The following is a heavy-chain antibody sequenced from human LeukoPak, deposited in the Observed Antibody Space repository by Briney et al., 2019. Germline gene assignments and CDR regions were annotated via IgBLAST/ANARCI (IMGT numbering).Heavy chain of an antibody. D-gene: IGHD5-18*01. V-gene: IGHV3-7*01. CDR1: GFPFSSYW. J-gene: IGHJ6*02. CDR3: ARIHTAMSAFYGMDV. Sequence: GGSLRLSCAASGFPFSSYWMSWVRQAPGKGLEWVANIKKDGSVKYYVDSVKGRFTISRDNAKNSLYLQMNSLRAEDTAVYYCARIHTAMSAFYGMDVWGQGTTVTVSS. CDR2: IKKDGSVK.